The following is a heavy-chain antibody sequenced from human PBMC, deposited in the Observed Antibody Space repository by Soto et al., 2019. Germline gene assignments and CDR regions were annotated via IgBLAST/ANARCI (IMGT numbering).Heavy chain of an antibody. Sequence: QVQLVQSGAEVKKPGSSVKVSCKASGGTFSSYAISWVRQAPGQGLEWMGGIIPIFGTANYAQKFQGRVTITADESTSTAYMELSSLRSEDTAVYYCARDRAYYGFWSGYTFDYWGQGTLVTVSS. CDR1: GGTFSSYA. CDR3: ARDRAYYGFWSGYTFDY. V-gene: IGHV1-69*01. J-gene: IGHJ4*02. D-gene: IGHD3-3*01. CDR2: IIPIFGTA.